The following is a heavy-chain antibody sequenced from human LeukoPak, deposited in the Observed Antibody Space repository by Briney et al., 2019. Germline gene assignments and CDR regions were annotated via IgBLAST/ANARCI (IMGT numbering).Heavy chain of an antibody. J-gene: IGHJ5*02. D-gene: IGHD3-10*01. CDR1: GFTFSRFS. CDR3: ARDYVSGSFGP. Sequence: GGSLRLSCAASGFTFSRFSMNWVRQAPGKGLEWVSSISSGSTYIYYVDSVKGRFTISRDNAKNSVSLQMNSLRAEDTAVYYCARDYVSGSFGPWGQGTLVTVSS. V-gene: IGHV3-21*01. CDR2: ISSGSTYI.